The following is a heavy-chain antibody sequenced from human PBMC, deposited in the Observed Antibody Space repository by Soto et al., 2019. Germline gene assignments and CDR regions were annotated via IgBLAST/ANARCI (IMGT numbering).Heavy chain of an antibody. CDR2: IIPIFGTA. V-gene: IGHV1-69*13. Sequence: VKVSCKASGGTFSSYAISWVRQAPGQGXEWMGGIIPIFGTANYAQKFQGRVTITADESTSTAYMELSSLRSEDTAVYYCARGPGRYYDSSGYYYYFDYWGQGTLVTVFS. CDR3: ARGPGRYYDSSGYYYYFDY. CDR1: GGTFSSYA. J-gene: IGHJ4*02. D-gene: IGHD3-22*01.